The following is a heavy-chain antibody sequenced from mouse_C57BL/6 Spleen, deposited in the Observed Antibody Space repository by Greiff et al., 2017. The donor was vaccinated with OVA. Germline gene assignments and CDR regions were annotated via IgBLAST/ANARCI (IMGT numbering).Heavy chain of an antibody. CDR1: GYTFTDYY. D-gene: IGHD6-1*01. CDR2: INPNNGGT. CDR3: ARTAY. Sequence: VQLKHSGPELVKPGASVKISCKASGYTFTDYYMNWVKQSHGKSLEWIGDINPNNGGTSYNQKFKGKATLTVDKSSSTAYMELRSLTSEDSAVYYCARTAYWGQGTTLTVSS. J-gene: IGHJ2*01. V-gene: IGHV1-26*01.